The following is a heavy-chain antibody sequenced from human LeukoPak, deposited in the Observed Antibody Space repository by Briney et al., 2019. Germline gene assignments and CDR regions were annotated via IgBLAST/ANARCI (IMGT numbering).Heavy chain of an antibody. J-gene: IGHJ4*02. D-gene: IGHD2-2*01. CDR3: ARGVVPAAMFDY. CDR1: GGTFSSYD. V-gene: IGHV1-8*02. Sequence: ASVKVSCKASGGTFSSYDINWVRQATGQGLEWMGWMNPNSGNTGYAQKFQGRVTMTRNTSISTAYMELSSLRSEDTAVYYCARGVVPAAMFDYWGQGTLVTVSS. CDR2: MNPNSGNT.